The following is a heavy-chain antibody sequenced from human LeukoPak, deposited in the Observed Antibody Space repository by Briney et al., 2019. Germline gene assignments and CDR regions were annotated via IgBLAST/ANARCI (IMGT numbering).Heavy chain of an antibody. CDR1: GYTFTSYD. Sequence: GASVKVSCKASGYTFTSYDINWVRQATGQGLEWMGWMNPNSGNTGYAQKFQGRVTMTRNTSISTAYMELSSPRSEDTAVYYCARTLAAVAGMCREYYYYGMDVWGQGTTVTVSS. J-gene: IGHJ6*02. D-gene: IGHD6-19*01. CDR2: MNPNSGNT. V-gene: IGHV1-8*01. CDR3: ARTLAAVAGMCREYYYYGMDV.